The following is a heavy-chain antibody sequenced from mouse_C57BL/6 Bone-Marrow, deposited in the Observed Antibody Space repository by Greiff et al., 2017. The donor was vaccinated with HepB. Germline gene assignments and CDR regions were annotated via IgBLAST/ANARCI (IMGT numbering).Heavy chain of an antibody. D-gene: IGHD2-4*01. J-gene: IGHJ4*01. CDR1: GYTFTDYY. Sequence: QVQLQQSGAELVRPGASVKLSCKASGYTFTDYYINWVKQRPGQGLEWIARIYPGSGNTYYNEKFKGKATLTAEKSSSTAYMQLSSLTSEDSAVYFCARDYDYGYYYAMDYWGQGTSVTVSS. CDR2: IYPGSGNT. V-gene: IGHV1-76*01. CDR3: ARDYDYGYYYAMDY.